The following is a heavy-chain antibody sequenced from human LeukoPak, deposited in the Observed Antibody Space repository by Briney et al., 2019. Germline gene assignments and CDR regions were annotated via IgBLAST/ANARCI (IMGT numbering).Heavy chain of an antibody. CDR1: GFTFTNYA. CDR2: ISDSGGTT. CDR3: ARAPTQLTSDWSPFGY. D-gene: IGHD3-9*01. V-gene: IGHV3-23*01. Sequence: GGSLRLSCAASGFTFTNYAMTWVRQAPGRGLEWVSYISDSGGTTYFADSVKGRFTISRDSSKNTLDLQMNSLGAEDTAIYYCARAPTQLTSDWSPFGYWGQGTLVTVSS. J-gene: IGHJ4*02.